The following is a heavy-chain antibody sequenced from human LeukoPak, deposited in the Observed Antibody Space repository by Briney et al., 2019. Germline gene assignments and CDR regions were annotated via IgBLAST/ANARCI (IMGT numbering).Heavy chain of an antibody. CDR1: GGSFSGYY. Sequence: SETLSLTCAVYGGSFSGYYWSWIRQPPGKGLEWIGEINHSGSTNYNPSLKSRVTLSVDTSKNQFSLKLSSVTAAGTAVYYCARGPDYYDSSGYSGYWGQGTLVTVSS. CDR2: INHSGST. CDR3: ARGPDYYDSSGYSGY. J-gene: IGHJ4*02. D-gene: IGHD3-22*01. V-gene: IGHV4-34*01.